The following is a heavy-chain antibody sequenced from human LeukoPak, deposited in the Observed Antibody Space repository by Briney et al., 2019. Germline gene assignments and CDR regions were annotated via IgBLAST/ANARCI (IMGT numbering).Heavy chain of an antibody. V-gene: IGHV1-18*01. J-gene: IGHJ4*02. D-gene: IGHD3-22*01. CDR1: GYTFTNYG. Sequence: APVKVSCKASGYTFTNYGISWVRQAPGQGLEWMAWINVYNGKTYYAQNFQGRVTVTTDTSTSTAYMELGNLRSDDTAVYYCARDQGYYYDSTGYVFDSWGQGTLVTVSS. CDR3: ARDQGYYYDSTGYVFDS. CDR2: INVYNGKT.